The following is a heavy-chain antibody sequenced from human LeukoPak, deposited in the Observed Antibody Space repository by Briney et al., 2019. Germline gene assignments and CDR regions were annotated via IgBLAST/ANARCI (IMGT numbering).Heavy chain of an antibody. CDR2: IYHSGST. V-gene: IGHV4-38-2*01. Sequence: PSETLSLTCAVSGYSISSGYYWGWIRQPPGKGLEWIGSIYHSGSTYYNPSLKSRVTISVDTSKNQFSLQLSSVTAADTAVYYCAEVGAFDIWGQGTMVTVSS. J-gene: IGHJ3*02. CDR1: GYSISSGYY. CDR3: AEVGAFDI. D-gene: IGHD3-10*01.